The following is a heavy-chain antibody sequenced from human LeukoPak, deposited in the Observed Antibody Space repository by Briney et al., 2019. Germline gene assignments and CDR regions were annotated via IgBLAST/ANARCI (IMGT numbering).Heavy chain of an antibody. V-gene: IGHV4-59*01. CDR1: GGSIFSYY. D-gene: IGHD6-19*01. CDR2: IYYSGST. CDR3: ARGSFYSGWYVDY. Sequence: SETLSLTCTVSGGSIFSYYWGWIRQPPGKGLEWIGYIYYSGSTNYNPSLKSRVTISVDTSKNQFSLKLSSVTAADTAVYYCARGSFYSGWYVDYWGQGTLVTVSS. J-gene: IGHJ4*02.